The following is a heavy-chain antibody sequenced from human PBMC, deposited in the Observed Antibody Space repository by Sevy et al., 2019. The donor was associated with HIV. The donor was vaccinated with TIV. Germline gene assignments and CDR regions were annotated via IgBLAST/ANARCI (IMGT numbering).Heavy chain of an antibody. CDR2: INPNSSDT. J-gene: IGHJ3*02. Sequence: ASVKVSCKASGYTFTGYYMNWVRQAPGQGLEWMGWINPNSSDTQYSEKFQGRVTMTRDTSISTAYMQLSSLRSDDTAVYYCARDFLAVTSIPSDAFHIWGQGTMVTVSS. V-gene: IGHV1-2*02. CDR3: ARDFLAVTSIPSDAFHI. D-gene: IGHD2-21*02. CDR1: GYTFTGYY.